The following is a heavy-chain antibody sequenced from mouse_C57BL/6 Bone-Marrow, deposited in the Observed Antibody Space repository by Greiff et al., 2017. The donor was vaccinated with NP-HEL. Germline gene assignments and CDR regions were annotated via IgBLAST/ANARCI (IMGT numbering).Heavy chain of an antibody. CDR1: GFTFSSYG. Sequence: EVKLVKSGGDLVKPGGSLKLSCAASGFTFSSYGMSWVRQTPDKRLEWVATISSGGSYTYYPDSVKGRFTISRDNAKNTLYLQMSSLKSEDTAMYYCARRDAMDYWGQGTSVTVSS. V-gene: IGHV5-6*02. J-gene: IGHJ4*01. CDR2: ISSGGSYT. CDR3: ARRDAMDY.